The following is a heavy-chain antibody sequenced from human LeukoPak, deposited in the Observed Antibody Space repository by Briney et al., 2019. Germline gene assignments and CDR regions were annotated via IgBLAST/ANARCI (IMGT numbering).Heavy chain of an antibody. CDR3: ATGYCSNATCRHFDY. D-gene: IGHD2-2*01. CDR2: SSVYNGNK. Sequence: GASVKVSGKGCGYAFTNYAISWVRQPPGQGLDGVGGSSVYNGNKNYAQKLQGRVPMTADTSTTTAYMQLRSLSSDDTAVYYCATGYCSNATCRHFDYWGQGALVTVSS. CDR1: GYAFTNYA. J-gene: IGHJ4*02. V-gene: IGHV1-18*01.